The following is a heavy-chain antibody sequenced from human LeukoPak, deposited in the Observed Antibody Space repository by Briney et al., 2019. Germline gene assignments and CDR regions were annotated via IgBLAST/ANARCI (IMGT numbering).Heavy chain of an antibody. V-gene: IGHV1-69*04. D-gene: IGHD2-2*01. CDR3: ARSDCSSTSCLSSFGAFDI. J-gene: IGHJ3*02. CDR1: GGTFSSYA. CDR2: IIPILGIA. Sequence: SVKVSCKASGGTFSSYAISWVRQAPGQGLEWMGRIIPILGIANYAQKFQGRVTITADKSTSTAYMELSSLRSEDTAVYYCARSDCSSTSCLSSFGAFDIWGQGTMVIVSS.